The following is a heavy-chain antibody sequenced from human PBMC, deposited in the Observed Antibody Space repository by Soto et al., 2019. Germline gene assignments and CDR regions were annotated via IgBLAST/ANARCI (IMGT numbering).Heavy chain of an antibody. CDR2: IWYDGSNK. J-gene: IGHJ4*02. Sequence: QVQLVESGGGVVQPGRSLRLSCAASGFTFSSYGMHWVRQAPGKGLEWVAVIWYDGSNKYYADSVKGRFTISRDNSKNTLYLQMNSLRAEDTAVYYCARDRGIVVVPAAILGYWGQGNLVTVSS. CDR1: GFTFSSYG. V-gene: IGHV3-33*01. CDR3: ARDRGIVVVPAAILGY. D-gene: IGHD2-2*01.